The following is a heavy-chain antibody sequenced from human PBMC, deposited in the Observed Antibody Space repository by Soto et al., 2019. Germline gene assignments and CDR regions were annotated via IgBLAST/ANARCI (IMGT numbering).Heavy chain of an antibody. J-gene: IGHJ4*02. V-gene: IGHV1-18*04. D-gene: IGHD3-3*01. Sequence: QVQLVQSGAEVKKPGASVKVSCKASGYTFTSYGISWVRQAPGQGLEWMGWISAYNGNTNYAQKLQGRVTMTTDTSTSTANMELRSLRSDDTAVYYCARNLRFLEWLFTLDYWGQGTLVPVSS. CDR2: ISAYNGNT. CDR3: ARNLRFLEWLFTLDY. CDR1: GYTFTSYG.